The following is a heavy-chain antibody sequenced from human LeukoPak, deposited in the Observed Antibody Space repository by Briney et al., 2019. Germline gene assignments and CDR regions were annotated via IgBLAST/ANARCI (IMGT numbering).Heavy chain of an antibody. Sequence: GGSLRLSCAASGFTFRNYWMTWVRPARGKGLEGVANIKEDGGEEYYVDSVKGRFTISRDNAKNLLYLQLNSLRVEDTAVYYCARNWYLTSYGMDVWGQGTTVTVSS. D-gene: IGHD1-7*01. CDR1: GFTFRNYW. CDR3: ARNWYLTSYGMDV. J-gene: IGHJ6*02. CDR2: IKEDGGEE. V-gene: IGHV3-7*05.